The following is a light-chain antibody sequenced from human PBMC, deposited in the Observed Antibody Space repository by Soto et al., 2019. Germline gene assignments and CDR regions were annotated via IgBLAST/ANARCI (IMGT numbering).Light chain of an antibody. CDR1: SSDVGSYNL. J-gene: IGLJ2*01. Sequence: QSALTQPASVSGSPGQSITISCTGTSSDVGSYNLVSWYQQHPGKAPKLMIYEGSKRPSGVSNRFSGSKSGSTASLTISGLQAEDEADYYCCSYAGSSTDVFGGGTKLTV. CDR3: CSYAGSSTDV. V-gene: IGLV2-23*01. CDR2: EGS.